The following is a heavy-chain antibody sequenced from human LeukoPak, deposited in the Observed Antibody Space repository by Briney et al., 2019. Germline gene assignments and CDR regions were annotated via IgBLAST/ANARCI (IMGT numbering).Heavy chain of an antibody. CDR1: GYTFTGYY. J-gene: IGHJ5*02. Sequence: ASVKVSCKASGYTFTGYYMHWVRQAPGQGLEWMGWINPNSGGTNYAQKFQGRVTMTRDTSTSTVYMELSSLRSEDTAVYYCARDISGYNWFGPWGQGTLVTVSS. CDR3: ARDISGYNWFGP. CDR2: INPNSGGT. V-gene: IGHV1-2*02. D-gene: IGHD1-20*01.